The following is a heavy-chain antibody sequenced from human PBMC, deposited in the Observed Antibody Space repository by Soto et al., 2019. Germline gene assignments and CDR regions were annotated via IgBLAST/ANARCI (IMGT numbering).Heavy chain of an antibody. J-gene: IGHJ6*03. Sequence: ASVKVSCKASGYTFTSYDINWVRQATGQGLEWMGWMNPNSGNTGYAQKFQGRVTMTRNTSISTAYMELSSLRSEDTAVYYCARGFTTMVRGVIRHYYYMDVWGKGTTVTVSS. V-gene: IGHV1-8*01. CDR2: MNPNSGNT. D-gene: IGHD3-10*01. CDR3: ARGFTTMVRGVIRHYYYMDV. CDR1: GYTFTSYD.